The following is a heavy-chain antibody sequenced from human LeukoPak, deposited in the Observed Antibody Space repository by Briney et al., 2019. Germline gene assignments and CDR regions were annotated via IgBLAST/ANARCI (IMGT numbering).Heavy chain of an antibody. V-gene: IGHV3-30*18. CDR2: ISYDGSNK. CDR1: GFTFSSYG. J-gene: IGHJ6*02. Sequence: PGRSLRLSCAASGFTFSSYGMNWVRQAPGKGLEWVAVISYDGSNKYYADSVKGRFTISRDNSKNTLYLQMNSLRAEDTAVYYCAKEGHYYYYGMDVWGQGTTVTVSS. CDR3: AKEGHYYYYGMDV.